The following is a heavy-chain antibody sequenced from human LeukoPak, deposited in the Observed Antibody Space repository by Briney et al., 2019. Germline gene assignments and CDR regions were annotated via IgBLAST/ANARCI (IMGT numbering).Heavy chain of an antibody. CDR3: ARARRGHGYNFDY. D-gene: IGHD5-24*01. Sequence: SETLSLTCTVSGGSISSYYWSWIRQPPGKGLEWIGYIYYSGSTNYNPSLKSRVTISVDTSKNQFSLKLSSVTAADTAVYYCARARRGHGYNFDYWGQGTLVTVSS. CDR2: IYYSGST. V-gene: IGHV4-59*08. J-gene: IGHJ4*02. CDR1: GGSISSYY.